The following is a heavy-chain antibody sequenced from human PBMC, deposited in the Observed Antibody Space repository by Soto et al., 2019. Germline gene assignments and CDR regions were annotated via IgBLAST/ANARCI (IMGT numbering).Heavy chain of an antibody. D-gene: IGHD5-18*01. CDR3: ARGTDRVTAMNY. CDR2: IYTGGTT. CDR1: GFTVSSNH. V-gene: IGHV3-66*01. Sequence: EVQLVESGGGLVQPGGSLRLSCAASGFTVSSNHMSWVRQAPGKGLEWVSVIYTGGTTYYADSVKGRFTISRDNSKNTLSLQVNSLRAEDTAVYYCARGTDRVTAMNYWGQGTLVTVSS. J-gene: IGHJ4*02.